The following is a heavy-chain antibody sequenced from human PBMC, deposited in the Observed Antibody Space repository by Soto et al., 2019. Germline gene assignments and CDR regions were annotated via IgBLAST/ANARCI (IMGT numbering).Heavy chain of an antibody. J-gene: IGHJ4*02. CDR2: ISGSGSNT. V-gene: IGHV3-23*01. Sequence: GGSLRLSCAASGYTFGSYAINWVRQAPGEGLQWVSAISGSGSNTYYADSVKGRFTISRDNSKNTVFLQMNSLRVEDTAIYYCARELLVRGVVITLDYWGQGALVTVSS. D-gene: IGHD3-10*02. CDR3: ARELLVRGVVITLDY. CDR1: GYTFGSYA.